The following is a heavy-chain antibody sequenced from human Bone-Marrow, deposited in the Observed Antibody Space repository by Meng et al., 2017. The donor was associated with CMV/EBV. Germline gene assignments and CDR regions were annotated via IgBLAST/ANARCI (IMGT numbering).Heavy chain of an antibody. V-gene: IGHV1-18*01. CDR1: GYTFTSYG. CDR2: ISAYNGNT. CDR3: ARASRGYSYGFNFDY. Sequence: ASVKVSCKASGYTFTSYGISWVRQALGQGLEWMGWISAYNGNTNYAQKLQGRVTMTTDTSTSTAYMELRSLRSEDTAVYYCARASRGYSYGFNFDYWGQGTLVTVSS. D-gene: IGHD5-18*01. J-gene: IGHJ4*02.